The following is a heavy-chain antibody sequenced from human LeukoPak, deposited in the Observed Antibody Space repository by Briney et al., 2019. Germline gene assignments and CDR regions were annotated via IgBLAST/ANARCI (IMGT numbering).Heavy chain of an antibody. CDR3: ARDPPGEDMVVTHMDV. CDR1: GFTFSSYS. Sequence: PGGSLRLSCAASGFTFSSYSMNWVRQAPGKGLEWVSSISSSSSYIYYADSVKGRFTISRDNAKNSLYLQMNSLRAEDTAVYYCARDPPGEDMVVTHMDVWGKGTTVTVSS. CDR2: ISSSSSYI. J-gene: IGHJ6*03. V-gene: IGHV3-21*01. D-gene: IGHD2-21*02.